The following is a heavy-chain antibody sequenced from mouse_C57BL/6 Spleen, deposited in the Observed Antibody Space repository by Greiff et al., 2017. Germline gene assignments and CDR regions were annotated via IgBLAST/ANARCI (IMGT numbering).Heavy chain of an antibody. CDR3: ARGDYAMDD. CDR1: GYAFTNYL. CDR2: INPGRGGT. Sequence: QVQLQQSGAELVRPGTSVKVSCKASGYAFTNYLIEWVKQRPGQGLEWIGVINPGRGGTNYNEKFKGKATLTADKSSSTAYMQLSSLTSEDSAVYFCARGDYAMDDWGQGTSVTVSS. J-gene: IGHJ4*01. V-gene: IGHV1-54*01.